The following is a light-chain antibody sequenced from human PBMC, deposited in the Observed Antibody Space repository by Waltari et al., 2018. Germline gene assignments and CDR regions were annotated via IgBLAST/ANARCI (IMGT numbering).Light chain of an antibody. CDR2: AAS. J-gene: IGKJ5*01. CDR1: QGISSF. CDR3: QQLNSYPIT. V-gene: IGKV1-9*01. Sequence: TCRASQGISSFLAWDQQKPGKAPKVLIYAASTLQSGVPSRFSGSGSGTDFTLTISSLQPEDFATYYCQQLNSYPITFGQGTRLEIK.